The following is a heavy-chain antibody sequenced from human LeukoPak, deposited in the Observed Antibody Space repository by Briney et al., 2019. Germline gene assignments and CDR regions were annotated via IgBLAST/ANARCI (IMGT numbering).Heavy chain of an antibody. CDR1: GGSISSYY. D-gene: IGHD3-9*01. V-gene: IGHV4-4*07. Sequence: PSETLTLTCTVSGGSISSYYWSWIRQPAGKGLEWIGRIYTSGSTNYNPSLKSRVTMSVDTSKNQFSLKLSSVTAADTAVYYCARDLSLTGYYHPTYYMDVWGKGTTVTISS. CDR2: IYTSGST. CDR3: ARDLSLTGYYHPTYYMDV. J-gene: IGHJ6*03.